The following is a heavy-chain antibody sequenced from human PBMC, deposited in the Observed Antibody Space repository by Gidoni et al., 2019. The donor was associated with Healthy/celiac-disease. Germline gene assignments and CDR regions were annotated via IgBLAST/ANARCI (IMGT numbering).Heavy chain of an antibody. CDR1: GFTFSSYA. V-gene: IGHV3-23*01. CDR2: ISGSGGST. J-gene: IGHJ5*02. CDR3: AKDGGGSGWFSQDSWFDP. Sequence: EVQLLESGGGLVQPGGSLRLSCAASGFTFSSYAMSWVRQAPGKGLGWVSAISGSGGSTYYADSVKGRFTISRDNSKNTLYLQMNSLRAEDTAVYYCAKDGGGSGWFSQDSWFDPWGQGTLVTVSS. D-gene: IGHD6-19*01.